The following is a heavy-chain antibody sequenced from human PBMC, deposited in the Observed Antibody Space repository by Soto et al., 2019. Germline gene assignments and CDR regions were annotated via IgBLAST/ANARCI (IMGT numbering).Heavy chain of an antibody. CDR2: VYHSGNT. Sequence: SDPLSLTCAASCDSIICSKWWSWVRQPPGKGLEWIGEVYHSGNTNYNPSLKSRVIISVDKSKNQFSLKLSSVTDEDTAMYYCARGERQQQRDYWGQGTLDTVS. CDR1: CDSIICSKW. CDR3: ARGERQQQRDY. D-gene: IGHD6-13*01. V-gene: IGHV4-4*02. J-gene: IGHJ4*02.